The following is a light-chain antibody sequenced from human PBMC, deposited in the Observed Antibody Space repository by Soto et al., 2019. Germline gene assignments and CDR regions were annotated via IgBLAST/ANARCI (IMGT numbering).Light chain of an antibody. Sequence: QSVLTQPPSGSGAPGQRVTISCTGSSSNIGAGYDVHWYQQLPGTAPKVLIYGNSNRPSGVPDRFSGSKSGTSASLAITGLQAEDEADYYCQSYDSSLSGYVVFGGGTKLTIL. CDR2: GNS. J-gene: IGLJ2*01. CDR3: QSYDSSLSGYVV. CDR1: SSNIGAGYD. V-gene: IGLV1-40*01.